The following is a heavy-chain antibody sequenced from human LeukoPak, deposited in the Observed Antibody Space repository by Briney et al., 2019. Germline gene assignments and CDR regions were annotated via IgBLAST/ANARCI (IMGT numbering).Heavy chain of an antibody. CDR2: VNHSGST. J-gene: IGHJ4*02. V-gene: IGHV4-34*01. Sequence: PGGSLRLSCAASGFTFSRYWMSWIRQPPGKGLEWIGEVNHSGSTNYNPSLKSRVTISVDTSKNQFSLQLNSVTPEDTAVYYCARDAYIYGGPRRLDYWGQGTLVTVSS. CDR1: GFTFSRYW. CDR3: ARDAYIYGGPRRLDY. D-gene: IGHD5-18*01.